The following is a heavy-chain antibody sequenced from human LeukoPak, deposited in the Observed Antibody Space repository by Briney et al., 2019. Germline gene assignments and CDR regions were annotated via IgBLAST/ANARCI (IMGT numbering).Heavy chain of an antibody. CDR3: AREGYYDSSGYFDY. V-gene: IGHV3-66*03. CDR2: IRDSGET. CDR1: GFSVSNYY. J-gene: IGHJ4*02. Sequence: GGSLRLSCAGSGFSVSNYYMSWVRQAPGKGLEWVSLIRDSGETFYADSVKGRFTISRDNSKNTLYLQMNSLRAEDTAVYYCAREGYYDSSGYFDYWGQGTLVTVSS. D-gene: IGHD3-22*01.